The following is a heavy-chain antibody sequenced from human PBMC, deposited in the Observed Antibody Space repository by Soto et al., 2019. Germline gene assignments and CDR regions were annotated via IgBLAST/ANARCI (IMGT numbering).Heavy chain of an antibody. CDR2: IKSKTDGGTT. J-gene: IGHJ4*02. D-gene: IGHD6-19*01. CDR3: TTESYSSGWYFDY. Sequence: GGSLRLSCAASGFTFSNAWMSWVRQAPGKGLEWVGRIKSKTDGGTTDYAAPVKGRFTISRDDSKNTLYLQMNSLKTEDTAVYYCTTESYSSGWYFDYWGQGTLVTVSS. V-gene: IGHV3-15*01. CDR1: GFTFSNAW.